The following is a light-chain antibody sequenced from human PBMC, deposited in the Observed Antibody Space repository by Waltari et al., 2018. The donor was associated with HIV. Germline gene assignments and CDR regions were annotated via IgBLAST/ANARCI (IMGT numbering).Light chain of an antibody. CDR2: KAS. CDR1: QSISAW. V-gene: IGKV1-5*03. J-gene: IGKJ1*01. Sequence: DIQMTQSPSTLSATVGDRVTITCRASQSISAWLAWYQQKPGKAPRLLIYKASALESWVPSRFSGSGSGTEFTLTISSLQPDDVAIYYCQQYSSSSPAFGQGTKVEIK. CDR3: QQYSSSSPA.